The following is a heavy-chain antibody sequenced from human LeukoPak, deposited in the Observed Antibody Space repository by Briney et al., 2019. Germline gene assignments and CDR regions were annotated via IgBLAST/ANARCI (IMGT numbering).Heavy chain of an antibody. Sequence: GGSLRLSCAASGFTFSSYNMNWVRQAPGKGLEWVSYISRSGGTIYYADSVKGRFTISRDNSKNAVFLQVNSLRAEDMAIYYCARGASSWEYTTFDIWGQGTIVTVSS. D-gene: IGHD6-13*01. J-gene: IGHJ3*02. CDR1: GFTFSSYN. V-gene: IGHV3-48*01. CDR3: ARGASSWEYTTFDI. CDR2: ISRSGGTI.